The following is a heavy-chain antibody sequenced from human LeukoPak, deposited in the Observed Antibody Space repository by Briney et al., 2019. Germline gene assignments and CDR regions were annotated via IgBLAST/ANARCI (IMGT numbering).Heavy chain of an antibody. CDR2: IIPIFGTA. CDR3: ARGHYDFWSGDPKIPFDY. J-gene: IGHJ4*02. CDR1: GGTFSSYA. V-gene: IGHV1-69*05. D-gene: IGHD3-3*01. Sequence: SVKVSCKASGGTFSSYAISWVRQAPGQGLEWMGGIIPIFGTANCAQKFQGGVTITTDESTSTAYMELSSLRSEDTAVYYCARGHYDFWSGDPKIPFDYWGQGTLVTVSS.